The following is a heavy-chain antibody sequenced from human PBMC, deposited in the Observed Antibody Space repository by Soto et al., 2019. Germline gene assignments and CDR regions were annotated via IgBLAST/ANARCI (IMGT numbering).Heavy chain of an antibody. Sequence: QITLKESGPTLVKPTQTLTLTCTFSGFSLTTSGVGVGWVRQLPGKAMEWLALIYWNEDKRYSPSLRSRLTITQETAKTQVVLTVTHVDPGDKATYPCAHRVGLGFYDSSGHRGKEAVDVWGQGTMVSVSS. J-gene: IGHJ3*01. D-gene: IGHD3-22*01. CDR3: AHRVGLGFYDSSGHRGKEAVDV. CDR2: IYWNEDK. V-gene: IGHV2-5*01. CDR1: GFSLTTSGVG.